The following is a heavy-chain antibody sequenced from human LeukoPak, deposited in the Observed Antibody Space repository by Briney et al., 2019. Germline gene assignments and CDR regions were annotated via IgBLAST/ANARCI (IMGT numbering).Heavy chain of an antibody. CDR1: DGSINSYY. CDR2: IYYNGNT. Sequence: PSETLSLTCSVSDGSINSYYWNWIRRPPGKGLEWIGYIYYNGNTNYSPSLKSRVTMSVDTSKNLFSLKVSSVTAADTAVYYCARGAPTVMDYWGQGTLVTVSS. V-gene: IGHV4-59*01. CDR3: ARGAPTVMDY. D-gene: IGHD4-17*01. J-gene: IGHJ4*02.